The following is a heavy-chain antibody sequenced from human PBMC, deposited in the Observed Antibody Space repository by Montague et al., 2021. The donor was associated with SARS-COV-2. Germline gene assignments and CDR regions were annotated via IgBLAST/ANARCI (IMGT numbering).Heavy chain of an antibody. Sequence: PALVKPTQTLTLTCTFSGFSLSTSGMCVSWIRQPPGKALGWLALIDWDDDKYYSTSLKTRLTISKDTSKNQVVLTMTNMDPVDTATYYCARIRDYDILTGSYSGFDYWSQGTLVTVSS. J-gene: IGHJ4*02. D-gene: IGHD3-9*01. CDR2: IDWDDDK. CDR1: GFSLSTSGMC. V-gene: IGHV2-70*01. CDR3: ARIRDYDILTGSYSGFDY.